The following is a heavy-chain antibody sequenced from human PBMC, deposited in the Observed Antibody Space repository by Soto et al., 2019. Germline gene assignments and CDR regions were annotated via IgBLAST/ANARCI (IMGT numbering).Heavy chain of an antibody. J-gene: IGHJ6*02. Sequence: PGGSLRLSCAASGFTFSSYAMHWVRQAPGKGLEWVAVISYDGSNKYYADSVKGRFTISRDNSKNTLYLQMNSLRAEDTAVYYCARNKYSKLSERNFYYYYGMDVWGQGTTVTVSS. V-gene: IGHV3-30-3*01. CDR1: GFTFSSYA. D-gene: IGHD6-6*01. CDR3: ARNKYSKLSERNFYYYYGMDV. CDR2: ISYDGSNK.